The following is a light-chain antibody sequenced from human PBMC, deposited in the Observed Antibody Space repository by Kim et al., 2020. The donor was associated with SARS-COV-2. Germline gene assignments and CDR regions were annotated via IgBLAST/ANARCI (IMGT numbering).Light chain of an antibody. CDR1: QDIATY. CDR3: QKYNSAPWT. J-gene: IGKJ1*01. CDR2: GAS. Sequence: ASVGDRVTISCRASQDIATYLAWYQQKPGKAPELLIYGASILQSGVPSRFSGSGSGTDFTLTVSSLQPEDVATYYCQKYNSAPWTFGQGTKVDIK. V-gene: IGKV1-27*01.